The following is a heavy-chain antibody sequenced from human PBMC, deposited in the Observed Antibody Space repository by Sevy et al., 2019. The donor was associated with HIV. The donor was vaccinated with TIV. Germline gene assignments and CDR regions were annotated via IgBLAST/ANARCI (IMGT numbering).Heavy chain of an antibody. CDR2: ISAYNGNT. J-gene: IGHJ6*02. CDR3: ARDSIHLVQGIIITPYYYGMDV. CDR1: GYTFNTFG. D-gene: IGHD3-10*01. Sequence: ASVKVSCKTSGYTFNTFGSNWVLQAPGQGLQWVGWISAYNGNTKYVQKLQGRVSMTTETSTSTVYMGLRSRRSDDTDVYYCARDSIHLVQGIIITPYYYGMDVWGQGTTVTVSS. V-gene: IGHV1-18*04.